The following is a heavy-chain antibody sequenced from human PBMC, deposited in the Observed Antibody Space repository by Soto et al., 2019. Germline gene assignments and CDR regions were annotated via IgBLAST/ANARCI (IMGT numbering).Heavy chain of an antibody. J-gene: IGHJ6*02. CDR3: AKRLVRGVSPLGYYYYGMDV. CDR1: GFTFSSDA. D-gene: IGHD3-10*01. CDR2: ISGSGGST. V-gene: IGHV3-23*01. Sequence: LRLSCAASGFTFSSDAMSSVRQAPGKGMGWGSAISGSGGSTYYADSVQGRFTISRDNSKNTLYLQMNSLRAEDTAVYYCAKRLVRGVSPLGYYYYGMDVWGQGPTVTVAS.